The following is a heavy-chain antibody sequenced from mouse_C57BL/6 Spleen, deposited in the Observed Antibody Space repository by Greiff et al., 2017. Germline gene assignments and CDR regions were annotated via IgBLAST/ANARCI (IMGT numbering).Heavy chain of an antibody. CDR1: GYSFTSYW. D-gene: IGHD1-3*01. CDR2: IYPGSGST. J-gene: IGHJ2*01. V-gene: IGHV1-55*01. Sequence: QVQLQQPGPELVKPAASVSMSCKASGYSFTSYWVTWVKQRPGQGLEWLGDIYPGSGSTNYNEKFKSKVTLTVYTSSSTAYMKRSSLTAEDSAVYYCARLKGSDCYFDYWGQGTTLTVSS. CDR3: ARLKGSDCYFDY.